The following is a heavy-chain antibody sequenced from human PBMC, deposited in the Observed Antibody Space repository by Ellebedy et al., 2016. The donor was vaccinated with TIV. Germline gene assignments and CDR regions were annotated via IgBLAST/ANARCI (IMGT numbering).Heavy chain of an antibody. D-gene: IGHD6-13*01. CDR3: ARSNGIAAAGVDY. Sequence: SVKVSCXASGGTFSSYAISWVRQAPGQGLEWMGGIIPIFGTANYAQKFQGRVTVTADESTSTAYMELSSLRSEDTAVYYCARSNGIAAAGVDYWGQGTLVTVSS. CDR2: IIPIFGTA. V-gene: IGHV1-69*13. J-gene: IGHJ4*02. CDR1: GGTFSSYA.